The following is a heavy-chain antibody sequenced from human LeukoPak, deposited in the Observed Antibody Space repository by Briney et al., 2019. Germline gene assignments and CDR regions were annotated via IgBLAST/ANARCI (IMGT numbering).Heavy chain of an antibody. Sequence: GGSLRLSCAASGFTFSSYSMNWVRQAPGKGLEWVSSISSSSSYIYYADSVKGRFTISRDNAKNSLYLQMNSLRAEDTAVYYCARAPGYCSSTSCLNFDYWGQGTLVTVSS. CDR1: GFTFSSYS. J-gene: IGHJ4*02. V-gene: IGHV3-21*01. D-gene: IGHD2-2*03. CDR3: ARAPGYCSSTSCLNFDY. CDR2: ISSSSSYI.